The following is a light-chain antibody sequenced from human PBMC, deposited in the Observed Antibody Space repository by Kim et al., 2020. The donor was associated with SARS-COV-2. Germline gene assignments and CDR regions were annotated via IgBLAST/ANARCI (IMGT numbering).Light chain of an antibody. Sequence: VAPGQTASVTCSGDKLEDKYSSWYQQKPGQSPVLVIYQDTKRPSGIPDRFSASISGNTATLTISGTQPLDEADYYCQTWDKTTAVFGGGTQLTVL. CDR2: QDT. CDR1: KLEDKY. CDR3: QTWDKTTAV. J-gene: IGLJ3*02. V-gene: IGLV3-1*01.